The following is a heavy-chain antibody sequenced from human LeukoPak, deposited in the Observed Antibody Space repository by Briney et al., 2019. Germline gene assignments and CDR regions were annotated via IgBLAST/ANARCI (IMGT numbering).Heavy chain of an antibody. CDR1: GGSISGAY. D-gene: IGHD5-12*01. Sequence: PSETLSLTCSVSGGSISGAYWSWIRQALGKGLEWIGYIHYSGSTDYNPSLESRVTISIDTSKTHFSLNLTAITAADTAIYYCARTGSGRYYYAMDVWGQGTSVTVSS. J-gene: IGHJ6*02. V-gene: IGHV4-59*01. CDR2: IHYSGST. CDR3: ARTGSGRYYYAMDV.